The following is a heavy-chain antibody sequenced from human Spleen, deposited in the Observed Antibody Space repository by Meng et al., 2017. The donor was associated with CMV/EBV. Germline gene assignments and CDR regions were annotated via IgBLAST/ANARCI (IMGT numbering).Heavy chain of an antibody. Sequence: SETLSLTCTVSGGSVNSGSHYWSWIRQPPGKGLDWIGYIYYSGSTNYNPSLKSRVTISIDTSNNGFSLRLSSVTAADTAIYYCARAGYYYYYGMDVWGQGTTVTVSS. V-gene: IGHV4-61*01. CDR1: GGSVNSGSHY. CDR3: ARAGYYYYYGMDV. CDR2: IYYSGST. J-gene: IGHJ6*02.